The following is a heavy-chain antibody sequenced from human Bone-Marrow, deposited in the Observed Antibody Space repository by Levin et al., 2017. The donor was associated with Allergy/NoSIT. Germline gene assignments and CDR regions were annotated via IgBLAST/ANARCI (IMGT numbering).Heavy chain of an antibody. J-gene: IGHJ4*02. CDR2: IGPITGT. D-gene: IGHD4/OR15-4a*01. V-gene: IGHV3-23*01. Sequence: SCAASGFTFSNYAMSWVRQAPGKGLEWVSTIGPITGTFYVNSVKGRFTISRDNSKNTLYLQMNSLRAEDTAVYYCAILPRRSTDYQDNFDYWGQGTLVTVSS. CDR3: AILPRRSTDYQDNFDY. CDR1: GFTFSNYA.